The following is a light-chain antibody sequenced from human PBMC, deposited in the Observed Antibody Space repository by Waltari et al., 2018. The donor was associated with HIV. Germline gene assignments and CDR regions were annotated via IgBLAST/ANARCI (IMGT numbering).Light chain of an antibody. Sequence: QSTLTQPASVSGSPGQSVTISCPGLSSDINVYKYSPWYQQHPGKAPKLLIYDVSNRPSGVSHRFSGSKSANTASLTISGLQAEDEADYYCSSYTTTSTLYVFGTGTKVTV. CDR1: SSDINVYKY. V-gene: IGLV2-14*03. CDR2: DVS. J-gene: IGLJ1*01. CDR3: SSYTTTSTLYV.